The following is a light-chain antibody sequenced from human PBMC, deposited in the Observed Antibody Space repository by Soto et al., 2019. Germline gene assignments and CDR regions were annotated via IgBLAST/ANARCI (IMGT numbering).Light chain of an antibody. V-gene: IGKV1-9*01. CDR3: QQFNSFPLT. CDR2: AAS. Sequence: DIQLTQSPSFVSASVGDRVTITCRASQGIINYLAWYQQKPGKAPNLLIYAASTLQSGVPSRFSGSGFGTEFTLTLSSLQPEDFATYYCQQFNSFPLTFGGGTKVDIK. J-gene: IGKJ4*01. CDR1: QGIINY.